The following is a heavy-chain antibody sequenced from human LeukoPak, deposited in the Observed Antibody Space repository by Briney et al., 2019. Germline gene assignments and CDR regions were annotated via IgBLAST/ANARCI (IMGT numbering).Heavy chain of an antibody. CDR3: ARDRRTYYYDSSGYLDY. J-gene: IGHJ4*02. CDR2: IIPIFGTA. V-gene: IGHV1-69*05. CDR1: GDTFSSYA. Sequence: SVKVSCKASGDTFSSYAISWVRQAPGQGLEWMGGIIPIFGTANYAQKFQGRVTITTDESTSTAYMELSSLRSEDTAVYYCARDRRTYYYDSSGYLDYWGQGTLVTVSS. D-gene: IGHD3-22*01.